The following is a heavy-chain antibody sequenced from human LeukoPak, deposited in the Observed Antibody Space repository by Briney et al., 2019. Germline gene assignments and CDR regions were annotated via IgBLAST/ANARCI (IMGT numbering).Heavy chain of an antibody. CDR1: GFTFSDYG. CDR3: PKDRPSCTKNRCPGVNWFDP. V-gene: IGHV3-30*02. D-gene: IGHD2-8*01. CDR2: ILNDGSDT. Sequence: QPGGSLVLSCAAPGFTFSDYGMHWVRQAPGKGLEWVAFILNDGSDTYYPDSVKGRFSISRDNSKNPVEQQMNRLGVEDTALYYCPKDRPSCTKNRCPGVNWFDPWGQGTLVTVSS. J-gene: IGHJ5*02.